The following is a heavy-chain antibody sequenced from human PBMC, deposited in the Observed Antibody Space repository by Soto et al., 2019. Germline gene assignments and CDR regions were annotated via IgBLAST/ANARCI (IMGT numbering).Heavy chain of an antibody. CDR1: GFTFSSYA. CDR2: ISGSGGST. J-gene: IGHJ5*02. V-gene: IGHV3-23*01. CDR3: AKPLHQQLVRSIPWFDP. Sequence: GGSLRLSCAASGFTFSSYAMSWVRQAPGKGLEWVSAISGSGGSTYYADSVKGRFTISRDNSKNTLYLQMNSLSAEDTAVYYCAKPLHQQLVRSIPWFDPWGQGTLVTVSS. D-gene: IGHD6-6*01.